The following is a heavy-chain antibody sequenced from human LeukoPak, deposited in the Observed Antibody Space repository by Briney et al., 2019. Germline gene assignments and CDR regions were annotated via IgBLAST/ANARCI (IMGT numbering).Heavy chain of an antibody. D-gene: IGHD3-10*01. CDR1: GFTFSSYA. CDR2: ISYDGSNK. Sequence: PGGSLRLSCAASGFTFSSYAMHWVRQAPGKGLEWVAVISYDGSNKYYADSVKGRFTISRDNSKNTLYLQMNSLRAEDTAVYYCASNGEIDYWGQGTLVTVSS. J-gene: IGHJ4*02. V-gene: IGHV3-30-3*01. CDR3: ASNGEIDY.